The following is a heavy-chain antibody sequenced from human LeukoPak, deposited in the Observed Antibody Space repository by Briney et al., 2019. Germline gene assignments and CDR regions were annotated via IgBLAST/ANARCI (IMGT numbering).Heavy chain of an antibody. D-gene: IGHD3-3*01. CDR3: ARVEWMGRMDY. V-gene: IGHV3-7*01. CDR1: GFTFSSYA. Sequence: GGSLRLSCAASGFTFSSYAMTWVRQAPGKGREWVANIKQEGSDKYYVDSVKGRFTISRDNAKNSLFLQMNSLKVEDTAIYYCARVEWMGRMDYWGQGALVTVSS. J-gene: IGHJ4*02. CDR2: IKQEGSDK.